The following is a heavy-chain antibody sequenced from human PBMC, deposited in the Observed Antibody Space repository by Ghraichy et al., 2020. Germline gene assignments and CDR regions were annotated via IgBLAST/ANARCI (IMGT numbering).Heavy chain of an antibody. CDR2: INSDGGST. D-gene: IGHD4-17*01. CDR3: ARDSYGDPFDY. Sequence: GGSLRLSCAASGFTFSSYWMHWVRQAPGKGLVWVSRINSDGGSTSYADSVKGRFTISRDNAKNTLYLQMNSLRAEDTAVYYCARDSYGDPFDYWGQGTLVTVSS. V-gene: IGHV3-74*01. CDR1: GFTFSSYW. J-gene: IGHJ4*02.